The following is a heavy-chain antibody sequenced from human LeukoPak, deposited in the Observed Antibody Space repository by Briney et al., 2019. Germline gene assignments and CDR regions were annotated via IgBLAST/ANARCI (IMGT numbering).Heavy chain of an antibody. CDR3: ASGDAYCGGDCYPY. V-gene: IGHV4-34*01. CDR2: INHSGST. J-gene: IGHJ4*02. Sequence: PSETLSLTCAVYGGSFSGYYWSWIRQPPGKGLEWIGEINHSGSTNYNPSLKSRVTISVDTSKNQFPLKLSSVTAADTAVYYCASGDAYCGGDCYPYWGQGTLVTVSS. D-gene: IGHD2-21*02. CDR1: GGSFSGYY.